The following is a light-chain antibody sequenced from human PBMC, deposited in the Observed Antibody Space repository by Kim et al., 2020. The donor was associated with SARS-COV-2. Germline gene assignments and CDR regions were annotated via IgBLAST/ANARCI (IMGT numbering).Light chain of an antibody. V-gene: IGKV1-27*01. Sequence: DIQMAQSPSSLSASVGDRVTITCRASQGISNSLAWYRQKPGKVPMLLIYGASTLQSGVPSRFSGSGSGTDFTLTISSLQPEDAATYYCQKYNRAPWTFGQGNKVEIK. CDR3: QKYNRAPWT. CDR1: QGISNS. CDR2: GAS. J-gene: IGKJ1*01.